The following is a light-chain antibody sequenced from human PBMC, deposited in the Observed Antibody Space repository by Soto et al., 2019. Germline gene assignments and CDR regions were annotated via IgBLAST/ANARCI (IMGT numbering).Light chain of an antibody. CDR1: QTISSW. CDR2: KAS. V-gene: IGKV1-5*03. CDR3: QHYNSSSEA. J-gene: IGKJ1*01. Sequence: DIQMTQSPSTLSVSVGDRVTITCRASQTISSWLAWYQKKKGKAPKLLIYKASTLKSGVPSRLRGSGSGTELTLTISSLKNDDFATYYCQHYNSSSEAFGHGTKVDIK.